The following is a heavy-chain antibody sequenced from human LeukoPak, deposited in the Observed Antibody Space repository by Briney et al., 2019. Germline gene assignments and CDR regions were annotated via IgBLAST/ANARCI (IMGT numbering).Heavy chain of an antibody. CDR3: ARDPSVLDYFDY. V-gene: IGHV3-23*01. J-gene: IGHJ4*02. CDR1: GFTFSSYA. CDR2: ISGSGGST. D-gene: IGHD2/OR15-2a*01. Sequence: PGGSLRLSCAASGFTFSSYAMSWVRQAPGKGLEWVSTISGSGGSTYYADSVRGRFTISRDNSKNTLYLQMNSLRAEDTAVYYCARDPSVLDYFDYWGQGTLVTVSS.